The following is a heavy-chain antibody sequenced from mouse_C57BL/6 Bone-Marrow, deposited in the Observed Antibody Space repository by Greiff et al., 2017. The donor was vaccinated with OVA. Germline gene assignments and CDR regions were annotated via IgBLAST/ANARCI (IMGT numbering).Heavy chain of an antibody. D-gene: IGHD2-2*01. Sequence: QVQLKQSGAELVRPGTSVKVSCKASGYAFTNYLIEWVKQRPGQGLEWIGVINPGSGGTNYNEKFKGKATLTADKSSSTAYMQLSSLTSEDSAVYFCARFGDGYDGDWYFDVWGTGTTVTVSS. CDR2: INPGSGGT. CDR3: ARFGDGYDGDWYFDV. CDR1: GYAFTNYL. J-gene: IGHJ1*03. V-gene: IGHV1-54*01.